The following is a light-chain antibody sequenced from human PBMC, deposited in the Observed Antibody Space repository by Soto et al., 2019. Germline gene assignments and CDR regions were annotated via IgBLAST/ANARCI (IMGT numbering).Light chain of an antibody. CDR1: QSVSNNY. J-gene: IGKJ1*01. CDR3: QQYGRSGT. CDR2: GAS. Sequence: EIVLTQSPGALSLSPGERATLSCRASQSVSNNYLAWYQQKPGQAPRLLIYGASNGATGIPDRFSGSGSGTDFTLTISRLEPEGFAVYYCQQYGRSGTFGQGTKVDIK. V-gene: IGKV3-20*01.